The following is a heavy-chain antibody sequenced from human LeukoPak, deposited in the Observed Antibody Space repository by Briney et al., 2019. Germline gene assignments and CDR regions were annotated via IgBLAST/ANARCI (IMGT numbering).Heavy chain of an antibody. CDR3: AGEDDYGKHNWFDP. V-gene: IGHV4-61*02. CDR1: GGSISSGSYY. D-gene: IGHD4-17*01. J-gene: IGHJ5*02. Sequence: SETLSLTCTVSGGSISSGSYYWSWIRQPAGKGLEWIGRIYTSGSTNYNPSLKSRVTISVDTSKNQFSLKLSSVTAADTAVYYCAGEDDYGKHNWFDPWGQGTLVTVSS. CDR2: IYTSGST.